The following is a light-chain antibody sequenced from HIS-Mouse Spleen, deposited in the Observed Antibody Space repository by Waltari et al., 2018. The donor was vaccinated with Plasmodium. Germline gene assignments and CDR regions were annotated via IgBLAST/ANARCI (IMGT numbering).Light chain of an antibody. CDR2: DVR. V-gene: IGLV2-11*01. Sequence: QSALTQPRSVSGSPGQSVTISCTGTSSDPAGSNYVPGYQQHPGKAPKLRIYDVRKRPSGVPDRFSGSKSGNTASLTISGLQAEEEADYYCCSYAGSYTVVFGGGTKLTVL. CDR3: CSYAGSYTVV. CDR1: SSDPAGSNY. J-gene: IGLJ2*01.